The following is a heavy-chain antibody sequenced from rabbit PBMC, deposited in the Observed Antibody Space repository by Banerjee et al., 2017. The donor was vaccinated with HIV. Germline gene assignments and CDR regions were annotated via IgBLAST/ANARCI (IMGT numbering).Heavy chain of an antibody. D-gene: IGHD6-1*01. CDR1: GFSFSSKYY. CDR2: IDTNSDST. CDR3: AREIDVGGYGYNNL. J-gene: IGHJ4*01. V-gene: IGHV1S40*01. Sequence: QSLEESGGDLVKPGASLTLTCTASGFSFSSKYYMWWVRQAPGKGLEWIACIDTNSDSTWYASWVNGRFTISKTSSTTVTLQMTSLTAADTATYFCAREIDVGGYGYNNLWGPGTLVTVS.